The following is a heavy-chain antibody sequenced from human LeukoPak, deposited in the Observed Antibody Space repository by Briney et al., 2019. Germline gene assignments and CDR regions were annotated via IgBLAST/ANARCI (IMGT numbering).Heavy chain of an antibody. V-gene: IGHV1-69*13. CDR2: IIPIFGTA. D-gene: IGHD3-10*01. CDR1: GGTFISYA. Sequence: GASVKVSCKASGGTFISYAISWVRQAPGQGLEWMGGIIPIFGTANYVQKFQGRVTITADESTSTAYMELSSLRSEDTAVYYCASAGHGSGSYYYYYYMDVWGKGTTVTVSS. J-gene: IGHJ6*03. CDR3: ASAGHGSGSYYYYYYMDV.